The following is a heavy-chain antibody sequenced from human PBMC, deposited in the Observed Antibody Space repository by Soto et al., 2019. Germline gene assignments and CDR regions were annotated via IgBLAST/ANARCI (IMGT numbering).Heavy chain of an antibody. J-gene: IGHJ6*02. CDR2: IYYSGST. CDR3: ARGAPGGAYDFWSGYYYYYGMDV. CDR1: GGSISSYY. V-gene: IGHV4-59*01. D-gene: IGHD3-3*01. Sequence: SETLSLTCTVSGGSISSYYWSWIRQPPGKGLEWIGYIYYSGSTNYNPSLKSRVTISVDTSKNQFSLKLSSVTAADTAVYYCARGAPGGAYDFWSGYYYYYGMDVWGQGTTVTVSS.